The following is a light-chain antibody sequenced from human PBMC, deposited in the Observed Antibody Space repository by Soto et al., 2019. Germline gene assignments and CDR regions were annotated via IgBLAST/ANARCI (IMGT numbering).Light chain of an antibody. J-gene: IGLJ2*01. CDR3: QSYDSSLSGGV. CDR2: GNS. CDR1: SSNIGAGYD. Sequence: QLVLTQPPSVSGAPGQRVTISCTGSSSNIGAGYDVNWYQQLPGTAPKLLIYGNSNRPSGVPDRFSGSKSGTSASLAITGLQAEDEADYYCQSYDSSLSGGVFGGGTKLTVL. V-gene: IGLV1-40*01.